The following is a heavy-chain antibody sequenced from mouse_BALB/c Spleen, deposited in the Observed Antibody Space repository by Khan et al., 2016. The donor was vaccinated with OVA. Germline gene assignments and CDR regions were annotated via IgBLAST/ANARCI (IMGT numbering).Heavy chain of an antibody. Sequence: QVQLKQSGPGLVQPSQSLSITCTVSGFSLTTYGVHWVRQSPGKGLEWLGVIWSGGSTDYNAAFISRLSISQDNSKSQVFFKMNSLQANETAIYYCARNYDYDEGLAYWGQGTLVTVSA. D-gene: IGHD2-4*01. CDR3: ARNYDYDEGLAY. CDR2: IWSGGST. CDR1: GFSLTTYG. J-gene: IGHJ3*01. V-gene: IGHV2-2*02.